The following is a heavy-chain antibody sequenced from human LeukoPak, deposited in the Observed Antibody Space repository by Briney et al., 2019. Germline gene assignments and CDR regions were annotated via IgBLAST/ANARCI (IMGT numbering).Heavy chain of an antibody. CDR1: GGSISSGGYS. J-gene: IGHJ5*02. D-gene: IGHD6-19*01. CDR2: IYHSGST. Sequence: SETLSLTCAVSGGSISSGGYSWSWIRQPPGKGLEWIGYIYHSGSTYYNPSLKSRVTISVDRSKNQFSLKLSSVTAADTAVYYCARHEGAVAVYNWSDPWGQGTLVTVSS. CDR3: ARHEGAVAVYNWSDP. V-gene: IGHV4-30-2*01.